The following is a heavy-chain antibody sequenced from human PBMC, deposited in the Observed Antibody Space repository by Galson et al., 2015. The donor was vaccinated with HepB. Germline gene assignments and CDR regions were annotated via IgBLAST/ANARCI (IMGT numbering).Heavy chain of an antibody. CDR2: IYFDGST. CDR3: ARQTETYNTAFDY. D-gene: IGHD1-1*01. J-gene: IGHJ4*02. Sequence: LSLTCTVSGGSISSRGYYWGWIRQPPGKALEWIGSIYFDGSTYYNPSLRSRVTMSIDTSMNRFSLRLNSVTAADTAVYYCARQTETYNTAFDYWGQGTPVTVSS. CDR1: GGSISSRGYY. V-gene: IGHV4-39*01.